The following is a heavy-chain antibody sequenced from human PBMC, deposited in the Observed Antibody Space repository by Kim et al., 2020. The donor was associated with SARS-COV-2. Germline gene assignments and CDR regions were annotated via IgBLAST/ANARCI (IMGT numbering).Heavy chain of an antibody. CDR1: GGSISSSSYY. CDR2: IYYSGST. V-gene: IGHV4-39*01. J-gene: IGHJ6*02. Sequence: SETLSLTCTVSGGSISSSSYYWGWIRQPPGKGLEWIGSIYYSGSTYYNPSLKSRVTISVDTSKNQFSLKLSSVTAADTAVYYCARAPAPLLDVWGQGTTVTVSS. CDR3: ARAPAPLLDV.